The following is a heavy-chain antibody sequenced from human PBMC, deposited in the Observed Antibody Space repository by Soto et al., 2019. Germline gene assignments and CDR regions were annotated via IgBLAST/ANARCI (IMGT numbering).Heavy chain of an antibody. CDR3: AAPRAAVPHTRYFDP. D-gene: IGHD6-13*01. Sequence: EAQLLESGGVLVQPGGSLRLSCAASGFAFSNFAMSWVRQAPGKGLEWVSAIGSGSRGTHYAESVEDRFTISRDDSKNTLYLQLNSLSSADTAVYYCAAPRAAVPHTRYFDPWGQGTPVTFSP. CDR2: IGSGSRGT. J-gene: IGHJ5*02. V-gene: IGHV3-23*01. CDR1: GFAFSNFA.